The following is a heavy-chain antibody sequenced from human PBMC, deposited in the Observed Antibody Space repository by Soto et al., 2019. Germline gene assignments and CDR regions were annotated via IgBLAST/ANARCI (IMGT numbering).Heavy chain of an antibody. Sequence: QITLKASGPTLVKPTQTLTLTCTFSGFSLSTSGVGVGWIRQPPGQALEWLALIYWDDDKRYSPSLKSRLTITKDTSKNQVVLTMTNMDPVDTATYYCAHIYRIQLWAYYFDYWGQGTLVTVSS. CDR3: AHIYRIQLWAYYFDY. J-gene: IGHJ4*02. CDR1: GFSLSTSGVG. V-gene: IGHV2-5*02. D-gene: IGHD5-18*01. CDR2: IYWDDDK.